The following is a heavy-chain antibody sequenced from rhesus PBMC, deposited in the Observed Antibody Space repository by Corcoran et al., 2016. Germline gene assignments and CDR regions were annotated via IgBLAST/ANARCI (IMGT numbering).Heavy chain of an antibody. D-gene: IGHD1-20*01. V-gene: IGHV2-174*01. Sequence: QVTLKESGPALVKPTQTLTLTCTFSGFSLTTRGMGVDWIRQPPGKALEWLALIYWDDDKRYSTSRKSRLTISKDTSKNQVVLTMTTMDPVDTATYYCARDSWNINNRFDVWGPGVLVTVSS. CDR1: GFSLTTRGMG. CDR2: IYWDDDK. J-gene: IGHJ5-1*01. CDR3: ARDSWNINNRFDV.